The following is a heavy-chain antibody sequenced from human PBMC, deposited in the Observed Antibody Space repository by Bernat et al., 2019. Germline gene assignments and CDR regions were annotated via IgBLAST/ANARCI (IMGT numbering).Heavy chain of an antibody. D-gene: IGHD3-16*01. CDR1: GFTFRSAG. CDR3: ARGVGGEGPALDY. V-gene: IGHV3-33*01. J-gene: IGHJ4*02. CDR2: IWYDGSNK. Sequence: QVQLAESGGGVVQPGTSLRLSCAASGFTFRSAGMHWVRQAPGKGLEWVAVIWYDGSNKYYADSVKGRFTISRDNSKNTVYLQMNSLRAEDTAVYYCARGVGGEGPALDYWGQGTLVTVSS.